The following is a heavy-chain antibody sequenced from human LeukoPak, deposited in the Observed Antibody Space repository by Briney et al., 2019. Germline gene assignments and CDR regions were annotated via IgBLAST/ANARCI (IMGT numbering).Heavy chain of an antibody. CDR3: ASGGTYDYVWWSYRPNDAFDL. V-gene: IGHV4-4*07. Sequence: KPSETLSLTCTVSGGSISSYYWSWIRQPAGKGLEWIGRIYTSGSTNYNPSLKSRVTTSVDTSKNQFSLKLSSVTAADTAVYYCASGGTYDYVWWSYRPNDAFDLWGQRTMVTVSS. CDR1: GGSISSYY. D-gene: IGHD3-16*02. CDR2: IYTSGST. J-gene: IGHJ3*01.